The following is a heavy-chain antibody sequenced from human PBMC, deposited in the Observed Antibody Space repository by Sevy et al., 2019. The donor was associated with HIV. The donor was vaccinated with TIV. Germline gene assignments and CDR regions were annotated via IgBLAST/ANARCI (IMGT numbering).Heavy chain of an antibody. CDR1: GYTFTRYG. J-gene: IGHJ2*01. CDR2: INTDNGNT. D-gene: IGHD5-12*01. CDR3: AAGLRIWYFDL. Sequence: ASVKVSCKASGYTFTRYGIHWVRQAPGQRLEWRGWINTDNGNTEYSQKFQGRVTITRDTSASTAYLDLGRLISEDTAVYYCAAGLRIWYFDLWGRGSLVTVSS. V-gene: IGHV1-3*04.